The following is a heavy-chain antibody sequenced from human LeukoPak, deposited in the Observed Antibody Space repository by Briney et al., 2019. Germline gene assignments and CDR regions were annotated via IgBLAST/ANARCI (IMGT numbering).Heavy chain of an antibody. CDR2: INHRGST. V-gene: IGHV4-34*01. CDR3: ARGNGDNPIVVVPAAYFDY. CDR1: GGSFSGYY. D-gene: IGHD2-2*01. J-gene: IGHJ4*02. Sequence: PSETLSLTCAVYGGSFSGYYWSWIRQPPGKGLEWIGEINHRGSTNYNPSLKSRVTISVDTSKNQFSLKLSSVTAADTAVYYCARGNGDNPIVVVPAAYFDYWGQGTLVTVSS.